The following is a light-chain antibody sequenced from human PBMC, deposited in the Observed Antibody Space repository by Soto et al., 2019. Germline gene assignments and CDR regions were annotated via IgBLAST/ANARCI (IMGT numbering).Light chain of an antibody. CDR2: EVS. CDR1: SSDVGGYNY. V-gene: IGLV2-8*01. Sequence: LTQPPSASGSFGQSVTISCTGTSSDVGGYNYVSWYQQHPGKAPKLMIYEVSERPSGVPDRFSGSKSGNTASLTVSGLQADDEADYYCSSYSGTNYHYVFGTGTKVTVL. CDR3: SSYSGTNYHYV. J-gene: IGLJ1*01.